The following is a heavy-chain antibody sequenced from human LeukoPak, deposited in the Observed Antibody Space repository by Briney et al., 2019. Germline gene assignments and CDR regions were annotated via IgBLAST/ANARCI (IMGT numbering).Heavy chain of an antibody. D-gene: IGHD5-12*01. V-gene: IGHV3-30-3*01. J-gene: IGHJ4*02. Sequence: GGSLRLSCAASGFTFSSYAMHWVRQTPGKGLEWVAVISYDGSNKYYADSVKGRFTISRDNSKNTLYLQMNSLRAEDTAVYYCARGGGYGDYWGQGTLVTVSS. CDR1: GFTFSSYA. CDR2: ISYDGSNK. CDR3: ARGGGYGDY.